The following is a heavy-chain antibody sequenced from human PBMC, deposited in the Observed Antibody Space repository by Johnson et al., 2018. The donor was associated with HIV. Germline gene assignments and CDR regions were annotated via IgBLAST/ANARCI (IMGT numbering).Heavy chain of an antibody. CDR1: GFTVSSNY. CDR2: IYSGGST. D-gene: IGHD6-25*01. V-gene: IGHV3-66*02. J-gene: IGHJ3*02. CDR3: ARATSIAARGADAFDI. Sequence: MLLVESGGGLVQPGGSLRLSCAASGFTVSSNYMSWVRQAPGKGLEWVSVIYSGGSTYYADSVKGRFTISRDNSKNTLYLQMNSLRAEDTAVYYCARATSIAARGADAFDIWGQGIRVTVSS.